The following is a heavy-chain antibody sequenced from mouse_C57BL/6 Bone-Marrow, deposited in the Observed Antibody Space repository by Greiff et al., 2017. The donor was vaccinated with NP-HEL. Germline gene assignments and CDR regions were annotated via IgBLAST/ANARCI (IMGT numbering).Heavy chain of an antibody. CDR2: IYPGGGYT. D-gene: IGHD2-4*01. V-gene: IGHV1-63*01. Sequence: VQLVESGAELVRPGTSVKMSCKASGYTFTNYWIGWAKQRPGHGLEWIGDIYPGGGYTNYNEKFKGKATLTADKSSSTAYMQFSSLTSEDSAIYYCARWGITTGGYWYFDVWGTGTTVTVSS. CDR3: ARWGITTGGYWYFDV. J-gene: IGHJ1*03. CDR1: GYTFTNYW.